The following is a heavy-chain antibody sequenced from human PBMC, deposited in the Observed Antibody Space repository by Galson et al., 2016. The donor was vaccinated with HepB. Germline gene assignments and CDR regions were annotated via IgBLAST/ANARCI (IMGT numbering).Heavy chain of an antibody. V-gene: IGHV4-4*02. J-gene: IGHJ5*02. D-gene: IGHD2-2*01. CDR2: IYHTGTS. Sequence: SETLSLTCTVSGASISDSNWWTWVRQVPEQGLEWLGEIYHTGTSNNNPFLSSRFTLSVDKSRNQFSLNVTSVTAADTAVYYCARASVIPGARMIFDPWGQGTLVTVSS. CDR3: ARASVIPGARMIFDP. CDR1: GASISDSNW.